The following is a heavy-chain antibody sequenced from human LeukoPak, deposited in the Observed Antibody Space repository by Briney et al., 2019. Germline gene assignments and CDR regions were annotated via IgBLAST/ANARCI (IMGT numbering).Heavy chain of an antibody. CDR2: IKQDGSQK. J-gene: IGHJ5*02. V-gene: IGHV3-7*04. Sequence: PGGSLRLSCVASGFYFNAYLMSWVRQAPGKGLEWVANIKQDGSQKLYLDSVKGRFTISRDNGNNSLYLHMSRLRVEVTAVYYCARDLKGFNLWGQGALVTVSS. CDR3: ARDLKGFNL. CDR1: GFYFNAYL.